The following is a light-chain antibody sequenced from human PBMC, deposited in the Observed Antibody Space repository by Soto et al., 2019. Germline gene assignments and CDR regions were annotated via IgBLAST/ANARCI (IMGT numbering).Light chain of an antibody. V-gene: IGKV3-15*01. Sequence: EIVMTQSPATLSLSPGERATLSCRASQSVNSNLAWYQQKAGQAPRLLIYGTSTRATGIPARFSGSGSGTDFTLTISSLQFEDFAVYYCQQYGRGLTFGGGTKVEIK. CDR3: QQYGRGLT. CDR1: QSVNSN. J-gene: IGKJ4*01. CDR2: GTS.